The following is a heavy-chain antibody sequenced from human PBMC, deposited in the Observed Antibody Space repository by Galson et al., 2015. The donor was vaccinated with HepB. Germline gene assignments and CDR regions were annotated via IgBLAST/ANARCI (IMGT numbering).Heavy chain of an antibody. D-gene: IGHD3-10*01. CDR3: ARDESTITMGGIDY. Sequence: SLRLSCAASGFTFSSYWMSWVRQAPGKGLEWVANIKQDGSEKYYVDSVKGRFTISRDNAKNSLYLQMNSLRAEDTAVYYCARDESTITMGGIDYWGQGTLVTVSS. CDR2: IKQDGSEK. V-gene: IGHV3-7*03. J-gene: IGHJ4*02. CDR1: GFTFSSYW.